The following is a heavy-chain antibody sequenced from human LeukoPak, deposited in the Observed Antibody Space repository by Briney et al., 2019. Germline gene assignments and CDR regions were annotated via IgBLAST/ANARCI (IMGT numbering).Heavy chain of an antibody. J-gene: IGHJ4*02. CDR1: GYTFTINC. Sequence: ASVNVSCTASGYTFTINCIHWVRQAPGQGLEWMGMIYPRDGSTSYAQKFQGRVTVTRDTSTSTVHMELSGLRSEDTAVYYCARDQEGFDYWGQGTLVTVSS. CDR3: ARDQEGFDY. V-gene: IGHV1-46*01. CDR2: IYPRDGST.